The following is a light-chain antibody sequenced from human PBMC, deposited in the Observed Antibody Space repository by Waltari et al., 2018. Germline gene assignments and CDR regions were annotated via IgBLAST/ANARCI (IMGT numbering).Light chain of an antibody. V-gene: IGLV2-14*01. J-gene: IGLJ1*01. CDR2: EVS. Sequence: QSALTQPASVSGSPGQSITISCTGTNNDVGGYNYVSWYQQYAGKAPKLLIYEVSNRPSGVSTPLSGSTSGNTASLTISSLQAEDEADYYCTSKTGTITYVFGTGTKVTVL. CDR3: TSKTGTITYV. CDR1: NNDVGGYNY.